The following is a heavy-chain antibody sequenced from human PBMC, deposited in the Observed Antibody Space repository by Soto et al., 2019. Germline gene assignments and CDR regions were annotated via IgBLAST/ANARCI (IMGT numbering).Heavy chain of an antibody. CDR3: ARGAYYDYWTYYYYYMDV. CDR1: GGSISSYY. Sequence: SETLSLTCTVSGGSISSYYWSWIRQPPGKGLEWIGYIYYSGSTNYNPSLKSRVTISVDTSKNQFSLTLSSVTAADTAVYYCARGAYYDYWTYYYYYMDVWGKGTTVTVSS. CDR2: IYYSGST. V-gene: IGHV4-59*01. J-gene: IGHJ6*03. D-gene: IGHD3-3*01.